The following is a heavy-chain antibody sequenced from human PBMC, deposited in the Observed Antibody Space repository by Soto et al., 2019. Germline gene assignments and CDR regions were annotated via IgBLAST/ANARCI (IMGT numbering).Heavy chain of an antibody. Sequence: ASVKVSCKASGYTFTSYGISWVRQAPGQGLEWMGWVSAYNGNTNYAQKLQGRVTMTTDTSTSTAYMELRSLRSDDTAVYYCVVVPAATFDYWGQGTLVTVSS. D-gene: IGHD2-2*01. CDR2: VSAYNGNT. CDR1: GYTFTSYG. V-gene: IGHV1-18*01. CDR3: VVVPAATFDY. J-gene: IGHJ4*02.